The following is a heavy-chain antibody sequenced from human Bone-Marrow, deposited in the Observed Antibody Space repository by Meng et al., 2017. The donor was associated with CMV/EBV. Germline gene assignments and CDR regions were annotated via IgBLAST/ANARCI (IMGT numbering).Heavy chain of an antibody. D-gene: IGHD3-10*01. J-gene: IGHJ4*02. V-gene: IGHV3-48*04. CDR3: ARDTTELWFGEFYY. CDR1: GFTFSSYA. CDR2: ISSSGSNI. Sequence: GGSLRLSCAASGFTFSSYAMSWVRQAPGKGLEWVSYISSSGSNIYYADSVKGRFTISRDNAKNSLYLQMNSLRAEDTAVYYCARDTTELWFGEFYYWGQGTRVTVSS.